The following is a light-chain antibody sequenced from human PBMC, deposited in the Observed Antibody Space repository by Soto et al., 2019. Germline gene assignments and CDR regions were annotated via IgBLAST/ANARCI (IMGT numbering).Light chain of an antibody. CDR1: QSLLHTNGYNY. CDR3: MQALQTPLT. V-gene: IGKV2-28*01. CDR2: LNS. J-gene: IGKJ5*01. Sequence: DIVMTQSPLSLPVTPGEPASISCRSSQSLLHTNGYNYLDWYLQKPGQSPQLLISLNSNRASGGHDRFSGSGSGTDFTLKISRVETEDVGVYYGMQALQTPLTFGQGTRLEIK.